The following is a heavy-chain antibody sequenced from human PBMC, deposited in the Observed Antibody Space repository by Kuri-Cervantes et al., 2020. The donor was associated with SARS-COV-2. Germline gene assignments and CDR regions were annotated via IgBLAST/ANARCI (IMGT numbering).Heavy chain of an antibody. Sequence: SDPLSLTCTVSGCSISSYYWSWIRKPPGKGLEWIGYIYYSGSTNYNPSLKRRVTISVDTSKNQFSLKLSSVTAADTAVYYCARGEVEFGYWGQGTLVTVSS. J-gene: IGHJ4*02. CDR3: ARGEVEFGY. D-gene: IGHD3-16*01. V-gene: IGHV4-59*08. CDR2: IYYSGST. CDR1: GCSISSYY.